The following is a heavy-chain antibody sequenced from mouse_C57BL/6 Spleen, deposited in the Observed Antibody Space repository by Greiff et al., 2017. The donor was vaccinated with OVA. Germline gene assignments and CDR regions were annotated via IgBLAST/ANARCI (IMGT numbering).Heavy chain of an antibody. CDR1: GFTFSSYA. CDR3: TRAGYGNYGFAY. D-gene: IGHD2-1*01. V-gene: IGHV5-9-1*02. J-gene: IGHJ3*01. Sequence: EVNLVESGEGLVKPGGSLKLSCAASGFTFSSYAMSWVRQTPEKRLEWVAYISSGGDYIYYADTVKGRFTISRDNARNTLYLQMSSQKSEYTARYSYTRAGYGNYGFAYWGQGTLVTVSA. CDR2: ISSGGDYI.